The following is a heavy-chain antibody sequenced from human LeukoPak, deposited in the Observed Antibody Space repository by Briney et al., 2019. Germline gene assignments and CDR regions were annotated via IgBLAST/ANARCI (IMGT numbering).Heavy chain of an antibody. CDR2: ISYDGSNK. CDR1: GFTFSSYG. V-gene: IGHV3-30*18. CDR3: PKEGGSGSYYHEFEVDH. Sequence: GGSLRLSCAASGFTFSSYGMNWVRQAPGKGLEWVAVISYDGSNKCYAASVKGRFIIARDNPKNPLYLQMNSLTAEDTAVYYCPKEGGSGSYYHEFEVDHWGQGPVVRVSS. J-gene: IGHJ4*02. D-gene: IGHD3-10*01.